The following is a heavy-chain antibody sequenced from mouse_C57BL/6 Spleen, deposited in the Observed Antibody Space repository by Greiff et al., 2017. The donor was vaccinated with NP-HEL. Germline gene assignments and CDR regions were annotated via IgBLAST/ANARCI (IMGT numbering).Heavy chain of an antibody. CDR2: IYPGSGST. V-gene: IGHV1-55*01. D-gene: IGHD2-3*01. J-gene: IGHJ4*01. CDR3: ARGDGYYRAMDY. Sequence: VQLQQPGAELVKPGASVKMSCKASGYTFTSYWITWVKQRPGQGLEWIGDIYPGSGSTNYNEKFKSKATLTVDTSSSTAYMQLSSLTSEDSAVYYCARGDGYYRAMDYWGQGTSVTVSS. CDR1: GYTFTSYW.